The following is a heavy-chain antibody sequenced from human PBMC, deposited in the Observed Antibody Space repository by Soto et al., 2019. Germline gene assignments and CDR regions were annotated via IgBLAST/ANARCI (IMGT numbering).Heavy chain of an antibody. CDR3: AREDGPKVVPAAMYGPFYGMDV. J-gene: IGHJ6*02. CDR2: ISSSSSTI. CDR1: GFTFSSYS. D-gene: IGHD2-2*01. Sequence: PGGSLRLSCAASGFTFSSYSMNWVRQAPGKGLEWVSYISSSSSTIYYADSVKGRFTISRDNAKNSLYLQMNSLRAEDTALYYCAREDGPKVVPAAMYGPFYGMDVWGQGTTVTVSS. V-gene: IGHV3-48*01.